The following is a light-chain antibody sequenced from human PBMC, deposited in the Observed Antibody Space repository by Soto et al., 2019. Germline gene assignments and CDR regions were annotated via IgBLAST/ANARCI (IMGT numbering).Light chain of an antibody. V-gene: IGKV3-20*01. CDR3: QQYASPPVT. Sequence: EIVLTQSPGTLSLSPGERATLSCRASQTVGRDYLGWYQQKPGQAPRLLIYDASYRATGISDRFSGSGSGPDFTLTISRLEPDDFAVYFCQQYASPPVTFGQGTRVEIK. J-gene: IGKJ1*01. CDR2: DAS. CDR1: QTVGRDY.